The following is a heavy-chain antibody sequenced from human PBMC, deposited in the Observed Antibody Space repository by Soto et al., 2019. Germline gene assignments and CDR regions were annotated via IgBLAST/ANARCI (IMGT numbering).Heavy chain of an antibody. V-gene: IGHV3-74*01. CDR1: GFTFSSYW. CDR3: ARDRYTEQLVLSPYYYGMDV. J-gene: IGHJ6*02. Sequence: GGSLRLSCAASGFTFSSYWMHWVRQAPGKGLVWVSRINSDGSSTSYADSVKGRFTISRDNAKNTLYLQMNSLRAEDTAVYYCARDRYTEQLVLSPYYYGMDVWGQGTTVTVSS. D-gene: IGHD6-13*01. CDR2: INSDGSST.